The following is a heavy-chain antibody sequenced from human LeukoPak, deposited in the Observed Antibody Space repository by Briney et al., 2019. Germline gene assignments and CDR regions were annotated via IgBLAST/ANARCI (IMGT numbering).Heavy chain of an antibody. Sequence: GGYLSLSCAASGFTFSSYTMNWVRRAPGKGLEWVSSISSSRSYIDYADSVKGRFTISRDNAKNSLHLQMNSLRAEDTAVYYCAAGEWLGHYWGQGTLVTVSS. CDR3: AAGEWLGHY. CDR2: ISSSRSYI. CDR1: GFTFSSYT. V-gene: IGHV3-21*01. J-gene: IGHJ4*02. D-gene: IGHD3-16*01.